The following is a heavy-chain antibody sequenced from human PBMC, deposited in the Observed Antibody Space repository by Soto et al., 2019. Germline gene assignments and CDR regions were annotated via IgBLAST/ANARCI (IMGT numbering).Heavy chain of an antibody. V-gene: IGHV1-69*12. CDR3: ARGGGGYCTNGVCDEGAFDI. J-gene: IGHJ3*02. CDR2: IIPIFGTA. CDR1: GGTFSSYA. D-gene: IGHD2-8*01. Sequence: QVQLVQSGAEVKKPGSSVKVSCKASGGTFSSYAISWVRQAPGQGLEWMGGIIPIFGTANYAQKFQGRVTITADESTSTAYMELGSLRSEDTAVYYCARGGGGYCTNGVCDEGAFDIWGQGTMVTVSS.